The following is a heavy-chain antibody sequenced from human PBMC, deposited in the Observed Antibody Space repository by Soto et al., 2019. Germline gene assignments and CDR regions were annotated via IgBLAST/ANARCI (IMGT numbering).Heavy chain of an antibody. D-gene: IGHD6-6*01. V-gene: IGHV3-64*01. J-gene: IGHJ4*02. CDR2: ISSNGGST. CDR3: ARGTSIRRYFDY. CDR1: GFTFSSYA. Sequence: GGSLRLSCAASGFTFSSYAMHWVRQAPGKGLEYVSAISSNGGSTYYANSVKGRFTISRDNSKNTLYLQMGSLRAEDMAVYYCARGTSIRRYFDYWGQGTLVTVSS.